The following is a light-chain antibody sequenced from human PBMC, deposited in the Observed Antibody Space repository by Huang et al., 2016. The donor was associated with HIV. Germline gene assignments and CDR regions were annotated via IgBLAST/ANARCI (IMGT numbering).Light chain of an antibody. CDR2: VAS. Sequence: EIVLTQSPGTLSFSPGGRASLYCRASQSLTSGYLAWYQQIPGQAPRLLIYVASTRATGIPDRVSGGGSGTDFTLTISRLEPEEFVVDYCQQCGSSPPYTFGQGTKLEIK. V-gene: IGKV3-20*01. CDR1: QSLTSGY. J-gene: IGKJ2*01. CDR3: QQCGSSPPYT.